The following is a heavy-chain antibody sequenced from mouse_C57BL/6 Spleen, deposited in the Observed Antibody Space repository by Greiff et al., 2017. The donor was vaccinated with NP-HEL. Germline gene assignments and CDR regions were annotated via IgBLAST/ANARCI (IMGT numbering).Heavy chain of an antibody. CDR3: TRGIYYGNKAWFAY. Sequence: VQLKQSGTVLARPGASVKMSCKTSGYTFTSYWMHWVKQRPGQGLEWIGAIYPGNSDTSYNQKFKGKAKLTAVTSASTAYMELSSLTNEDSAVYYCTRGIYYGNKAWFAYWGQGTLVTVSA. CDR1: GYTFTSYW. CDR2: IYPGNSDT. D-gene: IGHD2-1*01. J-gene: IGHJ3*01. V-gene: IGHV1-5*01.